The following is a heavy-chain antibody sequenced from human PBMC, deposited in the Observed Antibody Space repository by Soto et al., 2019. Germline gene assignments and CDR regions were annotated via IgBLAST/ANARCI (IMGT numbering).Heavy chain of an antibody. CDR1: GGSITSGGNY. J-gene: IGHJ6*02. CDR3: CRGTMFIIGTKSYYYGLDV. CDR2: ISYTGST. V-gene: IGHV4-31*03. D-gene: IGHD1-20*01. Sequence: QVQLQESGPGLVKPSQTLSLTCSVSGGSITSGGNYWSWIRQHPGKGLEWIGFISYTGSTDYNPALKSGLSISVDTSKNQFALMLSSVPAADTAVYYCCRGTMFIIGTKSYYYGLDVWGQGTPVTVSS.